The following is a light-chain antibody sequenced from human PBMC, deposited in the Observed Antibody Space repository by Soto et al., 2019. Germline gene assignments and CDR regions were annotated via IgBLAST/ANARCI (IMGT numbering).Light chain of an antibody. J-gene: IGKJ2*01. Sequence: DIQMTQSPSTLSASVGDRVTITCRASQSSSSWLAWYQQKPGEAPKLLIYDASSLESGVPPRFSGSGSGTEFTLTISSLQPDDFATYYCQLYNSYTFGQGTKV. V-gene: IGKV1-5*01. CDR1: QSSSSW. CDR3: QLYNSYT. CDR2: DAS.